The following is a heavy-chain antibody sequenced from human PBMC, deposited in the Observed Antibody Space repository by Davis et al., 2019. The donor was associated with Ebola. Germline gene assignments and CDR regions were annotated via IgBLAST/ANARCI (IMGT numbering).Heavy chain of an antibody. CDR2: INPNSGGT. D-gene: IGHD4-17*01. CDR1: RYTFTGYY. CDR3: AREAYGDMGHWFDP. J-gene: IGHJ5*02. V-gene: IGHV1-2*04. Sequence: AASVKVSCKASRYTFTGYYMHWVRQAPGQGLEWMGWINPNSGGTNYAQKFQGWVTMTRDTSISTAYMDVSRLTSDDTAVYYCAREAYGDMGHWFDPWGQGTLVTVSS.